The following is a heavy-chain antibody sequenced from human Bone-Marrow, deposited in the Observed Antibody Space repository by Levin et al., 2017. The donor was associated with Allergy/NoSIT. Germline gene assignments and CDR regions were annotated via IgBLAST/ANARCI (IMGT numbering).Heavy chain of an antibody. CDR1: GGSVSRGTYY. Sequence: SETLSLTCSVSGGSVSRGTYYWSWIRQPPGKGPELIGYIYYSGTTKYNPSLKSRVTISIDTSKDQFSLMLTSVTAADTAVYYCARVRKRDERGGNFYPYYGVDVWGQGTTVTVSS. CDR3: ARVRKRDERGGNFYPYYGVDV. CDR2: IYYSGTT. D-gene: IGHD1-26*01. V-gene: IGHV4-61*01. J-gene: IGHJ6*02.